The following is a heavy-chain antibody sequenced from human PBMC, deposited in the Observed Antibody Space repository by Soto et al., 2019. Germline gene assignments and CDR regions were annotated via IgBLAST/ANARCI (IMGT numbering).Heavy chain of an antibody. D-gene: IGHD2-2*01. V-gene: IGHV4-39*01. CDR3: ARHLDQPLPDYDAVDI. J-gene: IGHJ3*02. Sequence: QLQLQESGPGLLKPSETLSLTCTVSGASISSSSYFWGWIRQPPGKGLEWIGSFFYSGNTHYNPSLKSRVTISVDTSKNRFSLRLTSVTAADTAVYYCARHLDQPLPDYDAVDIWGQGTLVTVSS. CDR1: GASISSSSYF. CDR2: FFYSGNT.